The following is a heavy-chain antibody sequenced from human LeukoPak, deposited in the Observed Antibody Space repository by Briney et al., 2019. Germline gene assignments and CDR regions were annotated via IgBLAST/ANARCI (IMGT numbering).Heavy chain of an antibody. CDR2: IAVGSGNT. V-gene: IGHV1-58*01. CDR3: ARGNVLLWFGELGGMDV. D-gene: IGHD3-10*01. CDR1: GFTFTSSA. J-gene: IGHJ6*02. Sequence: GTSVKVSCKASGFTFTSSAVQWVRQARGQRLEWIGWIAVGSGNTNYAQKFQERVTITRDMSTSTAYVELSSLRSEDTAVYYCARGNVLLWFGELGGMDVWGQGTTVTVSS.